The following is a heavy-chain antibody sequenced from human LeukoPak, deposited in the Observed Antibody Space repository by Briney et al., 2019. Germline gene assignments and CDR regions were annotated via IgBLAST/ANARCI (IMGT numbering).Heavy chain of an antibody. D-gene: IGHD6-19*01. CDR2: IYTSGST. CDR3: AREVGWGSGWHPYYYYYYMDV. J-gene: IGHJ6*03. V-gene: IGHV4-4*07. Sequence: SETLSLTCTVSGGSISSYYWSWIRQPAGKGLEWIGRIYTSGSTNYNPSLKSRVTMSVDTSKNQFSLKLSSVTAADTAVYYCAREVGWGSGWHPYYYYYYMDVWGKGTTVTISS. CDR1: GGSISSYY.